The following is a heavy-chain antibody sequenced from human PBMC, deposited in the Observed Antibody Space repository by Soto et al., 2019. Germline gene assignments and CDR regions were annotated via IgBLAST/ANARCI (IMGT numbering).Heavy chain of an antibody. V-gene: IGHV3-48*01. CDR2: ISSSSSTI. J-gene: IGHJ6*03. CDR3: ARAAFSSSARPSPVYYYMDV. D-gene: IGHD6-6*01. Sequence: GGSLRLSCAASGFTFSSYSMNWVRQAPGKGLEWVSYISSSSSTIYYADSVKGRFTISRDNAKNSLYLQMNSLRAEDTAVYYCARAAFSSSARPSPVYYYMDVWGKGTTVTVSS. CDR1: GFTFSSYS.